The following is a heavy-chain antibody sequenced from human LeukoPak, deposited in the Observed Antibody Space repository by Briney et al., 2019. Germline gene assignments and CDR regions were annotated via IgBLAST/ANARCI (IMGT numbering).Heavy chain of an antibody. Sequence: GGSLRLSCGASGFTFSSYWMHWVRQAPGKGLVWISRINSDGSTTSYADSVKGRFTISRDNAKNTLYLQMNSLRAEDTAVYYCARGNCYGQDYWGQGTLVTVSS. CDR3: ARGNCYGQDY. CDR2: INSDGSTT. CDR1: GFTFSSYW. J-gene: IGHJ4*02. D-gene: IGHD2-21*01. V-gene: IGHV3-74*01.